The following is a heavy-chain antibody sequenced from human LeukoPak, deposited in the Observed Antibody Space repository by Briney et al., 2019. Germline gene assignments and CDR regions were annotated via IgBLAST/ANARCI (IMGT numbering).Heavy chain of an antibody. V-gene: IGHV4-34*01. D-gene: IGHD3-10*01. CDR3: ARRGSTMVRGVDFDY. J-gene: IGHJ4*02. Sequence: SETLSLTCAVYGGSFSGYYWSWIRQPPGKGLEWIGEINHSGSTNYNPSLKSRVTISVDTSKNQFSLKLSSVTAADTAVYYCARRGSTMVRGVDFDYWGQGTLVTVSS. CDR2: INHSGST. CDR1: GGSFSGYY.